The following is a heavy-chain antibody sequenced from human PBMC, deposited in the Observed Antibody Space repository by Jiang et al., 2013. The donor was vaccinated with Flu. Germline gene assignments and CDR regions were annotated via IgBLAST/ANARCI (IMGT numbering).Heavy chain of an antibody. CDR1: AYY. J-gene: IGHJ4*02. D-gene: IGHD6-13*01. Sequence: AYYWNWIRQSPAEGLEWLGEISHRGRVYYNPSNPSLMSRVTLSIDTSKNQFSLKLSSVTAADTAVYYCARSPRKSKQLVLFDYWGQGTLVTVSS. V-gene: IGHV4-34*13. CDR3: ARSPRKSKQLVLFDY. CDR2: ISHRGRV.